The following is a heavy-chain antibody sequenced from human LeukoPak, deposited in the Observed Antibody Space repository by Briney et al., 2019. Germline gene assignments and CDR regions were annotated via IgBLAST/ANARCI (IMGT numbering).Heavy chain of an antibody. Sequence: SSETLSLTCTVSGGSISGYYWSWIRQPAGKGLEWIGRIYTSGSTNYNPSLKSRVTISVDTSKNQFSLKLSSVTAADTAVYYCARSRMNDYSNYYYYYMDVWGKGTTVTVSS. CDR3: ARSRMNDYSNYYYYYMDV. J-gene: IGHJ6*03. CDR1: GGSISGYY. CDR2: IYTSGST. V-gene: IGHV4-4*07. D-gene: IGHD4-11*01.